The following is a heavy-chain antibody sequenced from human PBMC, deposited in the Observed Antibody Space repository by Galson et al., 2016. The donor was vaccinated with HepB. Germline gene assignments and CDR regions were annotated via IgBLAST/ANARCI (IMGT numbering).Heavy chain of an antibody. CDR1: GGSISSSSSYY. Sequence: SETLSLTCTVSGGSISSSSSYYWGWIRQPPGKGLEWIGSIFYSGSTYYNPSLKSRVTIFVDTSKNQFSLKLSSVTAADTAVYDCAASPPEYPPFEIDYWGQGTLATVSS. CDR3: AASPPEYPPFEIDY. J-gene: IGHJ4*02. CDR2: IFYSGST. D-gene: IGHD1-14*01. V-gene: IGHV4-39*01.